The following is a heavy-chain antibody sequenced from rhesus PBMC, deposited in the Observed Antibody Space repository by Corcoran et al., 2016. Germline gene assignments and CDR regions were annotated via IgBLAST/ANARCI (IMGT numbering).Heavy chain of an antibody. CDR3: ARAGTTFQYYYGLDS. J-gene: IGHJ6*01. V-gene: IGHV4S10*01. D-gene: IGHD1-26*01. CDR1: GGSISDSYR. Sequence: QVQLQESGPGVVKPSETLSLTCAVSGGSISDSYRWSWIRQPQGKGLEWIGHISVSSKSTNYNPSINGRVNISNKPSKNQFSMNLSSVNAPDTAVYYCARAGTTFQYYYGLDSWGQGVVVTVSS. CDR2: ISVSSKST.